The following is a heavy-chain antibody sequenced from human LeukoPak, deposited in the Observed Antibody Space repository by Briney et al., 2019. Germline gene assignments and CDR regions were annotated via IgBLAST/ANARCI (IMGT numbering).Heavy chain of an antibody. CDR3: ARGDYYGSPKVVAA. D-gene: IGHD3-10*01. CDR1: GGSISLSYYY. J-gene: IGHJ5*02. V-gene: IGHV4-39*07. CDR2: VYYSGTT. Sequence: SETLSLTCSVSGGSISLSYYYWGWIRQPPGKALEWIGSVYYSGTTSYNPSLKSRVTISVDMSKNHFSLRLSSVTAADTAVFYCARGDYYGSPKVVAAWGQGTLVTVSS.